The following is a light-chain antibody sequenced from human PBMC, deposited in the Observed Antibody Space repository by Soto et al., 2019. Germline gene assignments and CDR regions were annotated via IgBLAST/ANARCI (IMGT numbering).Light chain of an antibody. J-gene: IGLJ1*01. CDR1: SSDVGGYNY. Sequence: QSALTQPASVSGSPGQSITISCTGTSSDVGGYNYVSWYQQHPGNAPRLMIYEVNNRPSGVPNRFSGSKSGNTASLTISGLQAEDEADYYCSSKNSSRTPLVFGPGTKATVL. CDR3: SSKNSSRTPLV. V-gene: IGLV2-14*01. CDR2: EVN.